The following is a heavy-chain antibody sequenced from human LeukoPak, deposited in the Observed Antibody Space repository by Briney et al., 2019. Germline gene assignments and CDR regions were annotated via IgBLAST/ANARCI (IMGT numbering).Heavy chain of an antibody. CDR2: INSDGSST. CDR1: GFTFSSYW. J-gene: IGHJ4*02. CDR3: ARGAAGDNFDY. D-gene: IGHD6-13*01. Sequence: PGGSLRLSCAASGFTFSSYWMHWVRQAPGKGLVWVSRINSDGSSTSYADSVKGRFTISRDNAKNTLYLQMNSPRAEDTAVYYCARGAAGDNFDYWGQGTLVTVSS. V-gene: IGHV3-74*01.